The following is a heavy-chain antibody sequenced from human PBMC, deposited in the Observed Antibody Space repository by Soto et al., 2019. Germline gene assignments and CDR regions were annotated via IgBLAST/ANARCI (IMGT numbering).Heavy chain of an antibody. V-gene: IGHV4-38-2*01. CDR3: VRGLEGAVCVVYNSDY. CDR1: GYYISSGYY. J-gene: IGHJ4*02. CDR2: ISHSGNT. Sequence: SETLSLTCGVSGYYISSGYYWGWIRQPPGKGLEWIGSISHSGNTYSNPSLKSRVTISVDTSKNQVCLKVSSVTAADTAVYYCVRGLEGAVCVVYNSDYGGQGALVTVSS. D-gene: IGHD3-3*01.